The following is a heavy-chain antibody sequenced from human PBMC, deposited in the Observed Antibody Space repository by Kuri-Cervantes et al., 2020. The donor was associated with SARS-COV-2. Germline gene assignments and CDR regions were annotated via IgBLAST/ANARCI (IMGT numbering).Heavy chain of an antibody. V-gene: IGHV1-46*01. CDR2: INPSGGGT. D-gene: IGHD6-6*01. CDR3: ARGRLSSGYFDY. Sequence: ASVKVSCKASGYAFTSYGISWVRQAPGQGLEWLGIINPSGGGTSYAQKFQGRVTMTRDTSTSTVYMELSSLRSEDTAVYYCARGRLSSGYFDYWGQGTLVTVSS. J-gene: IGHJ4*02. CDR1: GYAFTSYG.